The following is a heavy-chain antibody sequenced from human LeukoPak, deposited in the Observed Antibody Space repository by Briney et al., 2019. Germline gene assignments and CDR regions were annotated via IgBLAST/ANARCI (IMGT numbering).Heavy chain of an antibody. V-gene: IGHV3-43*02. CDR1: GFTFSSYG. J-gene: IGHJ4*02. CDR2: ISGDGGST. CDR3: AKERYSYGFPPLDY. D-gene: IGHD5-18*01. Sequence: GRSLRLSCAASGFTFSSYGMHWVRQAPGKGLEWVSLISGDGGSTYYADSVKGRFTISRDNSKNSLYLQMNSLRTEDTALYYCAKERYSYGFPPLDYWGQGTLVTVSS.